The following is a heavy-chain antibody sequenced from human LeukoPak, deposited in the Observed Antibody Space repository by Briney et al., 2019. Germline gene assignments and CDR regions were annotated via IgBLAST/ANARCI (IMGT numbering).Heavy chain of an antibody. V-gene: IGHV4-61*01. CDR3: ARGVYGYDSSGYYHDY. J-gene: IGHJ4*02. CDR2: IYYSGST. CDR1: GGSISSTSYY. D-gene: IGHD3-22*01. Sequence: PSETLSLTCTVSGGSISSTSYYWSWIRQPPGKGLEWIGYIYYSGSTNYNPSLKSRVTISVDTSKNQFSLKLSSVTAADTAVYYCARGVYGYDSSGYYHDYWGQGTLVTVSS.